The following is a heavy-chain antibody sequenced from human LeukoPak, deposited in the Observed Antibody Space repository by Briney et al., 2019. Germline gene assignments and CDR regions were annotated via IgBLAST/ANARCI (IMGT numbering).Heavy chain of an antibody. D-gene: IGHD6-13*01. CDR1: GGSLSGDNYY. CDR3: ARDRGSTSYYYGMDV. Sequence: SETLSLTCTPSGGSLSGDNYYWSWIRQPPGKGLQWIAYISLSGSTNYNPSLKSRVTISLDTSKNQFSLRLTSVTAADTAVYYCARDRGSTSYYYGMDVWGQGTTVTVSS. J-gene: IGHJ6*02. CDR2: ISLSGST. V-gene: IGHV4-61*01.